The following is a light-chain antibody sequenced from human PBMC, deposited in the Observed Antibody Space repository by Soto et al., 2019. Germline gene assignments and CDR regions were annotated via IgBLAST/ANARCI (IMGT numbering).Light chain of an antibody. J-gene: IGKJ1*01. CDR1: QSISTY. V-gene: IGKV1-39*01. CDR2: AAS. Sequence: DIQMTQSPSSLSASVGDRVTITCRASQSISTYLNWYQQKAGLAPKLLIYAASSLQSGVPSRFSGSGSGTDFTLTISSLQPEDFATYYCQQTYSTPPTFCQGTKVDIK. CDR3: QQTYSTPPT.